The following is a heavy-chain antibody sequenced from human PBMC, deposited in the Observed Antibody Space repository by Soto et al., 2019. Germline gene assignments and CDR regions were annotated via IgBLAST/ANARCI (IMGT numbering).Heavy chain of an antibody. CDR1: GFTFSSYA. V-gene: IGHV3-23*01. CDR2: ISGSGGST. Sequence: EVQLLESGGGLVQPGGSLRLSCAASGFTFSSYAMSWVRQAPGKGLEWVSAISGSGGSTYYADSVKGGFTISRDNSKNTLYLQMNSLRAEDTAVYYCAKDVDYGDREGYFDYWGQGTLVTVSS. D-gene: IGHD4-17*01. CDR3: AKDVDYGDREGYFDY. J-gene: IGHJ4*02.